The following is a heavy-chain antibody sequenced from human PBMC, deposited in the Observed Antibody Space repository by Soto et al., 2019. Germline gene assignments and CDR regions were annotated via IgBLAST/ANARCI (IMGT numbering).Heavy chain of an antibody. J-gene: IGHJ6*01. CDR3: TTKHDQNRTKVLQYYYYYGRVV. V-gene: IGHV3-74*01. Sequence: VLRINSDGISTSYADSVKGRFTISRDTAKNALYLQMNRLKTEDTAVYYCTTKHDQNRTKVLQYYYYYGRVV. CDR2: INSDGIST. D-gene: IGHD4-17*01.